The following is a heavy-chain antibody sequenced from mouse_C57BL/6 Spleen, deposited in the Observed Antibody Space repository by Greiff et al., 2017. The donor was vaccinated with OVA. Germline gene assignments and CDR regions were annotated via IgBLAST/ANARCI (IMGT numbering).Heavy chain of an antibody. V-gene: IGHV1-26*01. CDR1: GYTFTDYY. CDR3: ARREMSYDYLDY. D-gene: IGHD2-3*01. J-gene: IGHJ2*01. Sequence: EVKLQESGPELVKPGASVKISCKASGYTFTDYYMNWVKQSHGKSLEWIGDINPNNGGTSYNQKFKGKATLTVDKSSSTAYMELRSLTSEDSAVYYCARREMSYDYLDYWGQGTTLTVSS. CDR2: INPNNGGT.